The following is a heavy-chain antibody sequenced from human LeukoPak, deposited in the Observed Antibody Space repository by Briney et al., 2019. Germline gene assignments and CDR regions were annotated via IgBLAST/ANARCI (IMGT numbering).Heavy chain of an antibody. CDR1: GFTFSSYA. Sequence: PGGSLRLSCTASGFTFSSYAMNWVRQAPGKGLEWVSGIGAGGTFTYYADSVKGRFTISRDNSKNTLFLQMSSLRAEDTAVYYCAGYYCSSGTCRKYLDYWGQGTLVTVSS. CDR2: IGAGGTFT. D-gene: IGHD2-15*01. V-gene: IGHV3-23*01. J-gene: IGHJ4*02. CDR3: AGYYCSSGTCRKYLDY.